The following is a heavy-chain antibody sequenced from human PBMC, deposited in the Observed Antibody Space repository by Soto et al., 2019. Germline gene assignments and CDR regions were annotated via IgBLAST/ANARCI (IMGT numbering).Heavy chain of an antibody. CDR2: VRGSGNSP. Sequence: DVQLLESGGGLVQPGGSLRLSCAASGFAFSGSAMGWVRQVPGKGLEWVSSVRGSGNSPFYADAVKGRFAMSRDNSKNTLSLQMNGLRAEDTAVYYSAKMMGGSHSFDHWGQGTLVSVSS. V-gene: IGHV3-23*01. CDR1: GFAFSGSA. J-gene: IGHJ4*02. D-gene: IGHD3-16*01. CDR3: AKMMGGSHSFDH.